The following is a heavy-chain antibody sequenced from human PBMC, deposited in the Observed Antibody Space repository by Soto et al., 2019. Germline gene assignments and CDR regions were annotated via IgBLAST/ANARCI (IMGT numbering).Heavy chain of an antibody. J-gene: IGHJ6*01. CDR3: ARQYGMDV. V-gene: IGHV1-18*01. Sequence: ASVKVSCKASGYSFHTYAISWVRQAPGQGLEWVGWISGYNGNTNYAQKFQGRITLTTDTSTKTAFMELRSLTGDDTAVYYCARQYGMDVWGQRITVTVPS. CDR2: ISGYNGNT. CDR1: GYSFHTYA.